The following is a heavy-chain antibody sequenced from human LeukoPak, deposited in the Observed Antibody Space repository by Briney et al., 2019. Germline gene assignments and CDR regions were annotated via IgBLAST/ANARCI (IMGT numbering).Heavy chain of an antibody. Sequence: QPGGSLRLSCAASGFTFSSYSMNWVRQAPGKGLEWVAVISFDGSDKYYADSVKGRFTISRDNSKNTLYLQMNSLRAEDTAVYYCARRWYFDLWGRGTLVTVSS. CDR3: ARRWYFDL. D-gene: IGHD5-24*01. CDR2: ISFDGSDK. J-gene: IGHJ2*01. V-gene: IGHV3-30*03. CDR1: GFTFSSYS.